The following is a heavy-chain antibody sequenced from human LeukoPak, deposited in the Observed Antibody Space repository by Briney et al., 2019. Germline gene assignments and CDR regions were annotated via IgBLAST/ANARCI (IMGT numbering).Heavy chain of an antibody. J-gene: IGHJ4*02. Sequence: SETLSLTCAVYGESLSNYYWSWIRQPLGKGLEWIGEINHYGSTNYNPSLKSRITISVDTSKNQFSLKLSSVTAADTAVYYCARLPDYYSRHGAPGWGQGTLVTVSS. CDR3: ARLPDYYSRHGAPG. CDR2: INHYGST. CDR1: GESLSNYY. V-gene: IGHV4-34*01. D-gene: IGHD3-10*01.